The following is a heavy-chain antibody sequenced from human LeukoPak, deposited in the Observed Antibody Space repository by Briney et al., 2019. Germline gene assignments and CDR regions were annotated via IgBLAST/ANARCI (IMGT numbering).Heavy chain of an antibody. CDR1: GGTFSNYA. CDR3: ARTFYGGNSNLDY. CDR2: IISIFRTE. J-gene: IGHJ4*02. Sequence: SVKVSCKASGGTFSNYAISWVRHAPGQGLEAMGGIISIFRTEKCAQNFQGRVTITADESTSTAYMELSSLRSEDTAVYYCARTFYGGNSNLDYWGQGTLVTVSS. D-gene: IGHD4-23*01. V-gene: IGHV1-69*01.